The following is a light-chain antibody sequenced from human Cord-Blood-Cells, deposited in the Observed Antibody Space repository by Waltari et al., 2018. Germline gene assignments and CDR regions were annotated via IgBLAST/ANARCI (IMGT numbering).Light chain of an antibody. V-gene: IGLV2-14*01. Sequence: QSPLPPPASVSGSPGQSTTIPCTGTSSDVGGYTHAPCYQQHPGKAPKLIIYDVSNRPSGFSNRFSGSKSGNTASLTISGLQAEDEADYYCSSYTSSSTLDVFGTGTKVTVL. CDR3: SSYTSSSTLDV. CDR2: DVS. CDR1: SSDVGGYTH. J-gene: IGLJ1*01.